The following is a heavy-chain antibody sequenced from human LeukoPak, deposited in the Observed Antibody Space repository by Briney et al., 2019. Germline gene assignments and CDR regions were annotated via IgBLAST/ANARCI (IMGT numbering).Heavy chain of an antibody. CDR1: GDSVSSNSAA. CDR3: ARITYYYDSSGYYSLDY. CDR2: TYYRSKWYN. D-gene: IGHD3-22*01. J-gene: IGHJ4*02. V-gene: IGHV6-1*01. Sequence: SQTLSLTCAISGDSVSSNSAAWNWIRQSPSRGLEWLGRTYYRSKWYNDYAVSVKSRITINPDTSKNQFSLQLNSVTPEGTAVYYCARITYYYDSSGYYSLDYWGQGTLVTVSS.